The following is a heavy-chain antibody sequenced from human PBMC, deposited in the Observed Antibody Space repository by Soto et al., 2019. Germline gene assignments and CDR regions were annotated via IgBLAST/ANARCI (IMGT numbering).Heavy chain of an antibody. CDR1: GGYIRSYY. J-gene: IGHJ4*02. CDR2: IYFRGST. V-gene: IGHV4-59*12. CDR3: ARGMTTVPTIDY. Sequence: PSETQSLTCTVSGGYIRSYYLSWIRQPPGKGLEWIGYIYFRGSTYYNPSLKSRVTISVDRSKNQFSLKLSSVTAADTAVYYCARGMTTVPTIDYWGQGTLVTVSS. D-gene: IGHD4-4*01.